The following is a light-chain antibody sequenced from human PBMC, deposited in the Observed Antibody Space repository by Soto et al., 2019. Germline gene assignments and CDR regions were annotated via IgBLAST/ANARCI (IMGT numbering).Light chain of an antibody. CDR1: SSDVGGYNY. CDR2: DVS. V-gene: IGLV2-14*03. CDR3: SSYTSSGADV. Sequence: QSALTQPASVSGSPLQSITISCTGTSSDVGGYNYVSWYQQHPGKAPKLMIYDVSNRPSGVSYRFSGSKSGNTASLTISGLQAEDEGDFYCSSYTSSGADVFGTGTKVTVL. J-gene: IGLJ1*01.